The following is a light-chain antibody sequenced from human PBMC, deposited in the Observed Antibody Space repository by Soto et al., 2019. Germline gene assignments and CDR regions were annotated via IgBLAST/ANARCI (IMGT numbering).Light chain of an antibody. Sequence: QSVLTQPPSASGSPGQSVTISCTGTKNDIGVYDFVSWYQHHPGKAPRLIIYEAVQRPSGVPDRSSGSKSGNTASLTVSALPAADEADYFCTSYAGSNSYDFGSGTQVTVL. CDR3: TSYAGSNSYD. CDR1: KNDIGVYDF. CDR2: EAV. J-gene: IGLJ1*01. V-gene: IGLV2-8*01.